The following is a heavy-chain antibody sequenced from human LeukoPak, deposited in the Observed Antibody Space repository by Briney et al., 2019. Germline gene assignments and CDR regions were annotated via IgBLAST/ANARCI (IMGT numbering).Heavy chain of an antibody. J-gene: IGHJ5*02. Sequence: PSETLSLTCAVSGDSISSGGYSWSWIRQTPGKGLEWIAYIHDSGSTYNNPPLKSRLSISIDTSKNQFSLKLNSVTAADTAVYYCARVVAAAGNNWFDPWGQGTLVTVSS. V-gene: IGHV4-30-4*07. CDR3: ARVVAAAGNNWFDP. D-gene: IGHD6-13*01. CDR2: IHDSGST. CDR1: GDSISSGGYS.